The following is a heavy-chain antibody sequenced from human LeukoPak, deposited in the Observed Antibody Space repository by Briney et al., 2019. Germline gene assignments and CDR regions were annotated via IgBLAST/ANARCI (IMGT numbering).Heavy chain of an antibody. CDR2: INPNSGGT. CDR3: ARDATCGGDCPLDY. D-gene: IGHD2-21*02. V-gene: IGHV1-2*02. J-gene: IGHJ4*02. Sequence: ASVKVSCKASGYTFTGYYMHWVRQAPGQGLEWMGWINPNSGGTSYAQKFQGRVTMTRDTSISTAYMELSRLRSDDTAVYYCARDATCGGDCPLDYWGQGTLVTVSS. CDR1: GYTFTGYY.